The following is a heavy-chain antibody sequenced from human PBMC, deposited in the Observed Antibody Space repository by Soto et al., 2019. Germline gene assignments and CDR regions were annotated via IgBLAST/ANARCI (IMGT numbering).Heavy chain of an antibody. CDR2: INHSGST. CDR3: ARGSAYYDFWSGYSSYYYYGMDV. V-gene: IGHV4-34*01. Sequence: TSETLSLTCAVYGGSFSGYYWSWIRQPPGKGLEWIGEINHSGSTNYNPSLKSRVTISVDTSKNQFSLKLSSVTAADTAVYYCARGSAYYDFWSGYSSYYYYGMDVWGQGTTVTVSS. J-gene: IGHJ6*02. D-gene: IGHD3-3*01. CDR1: GGSFSGYY.